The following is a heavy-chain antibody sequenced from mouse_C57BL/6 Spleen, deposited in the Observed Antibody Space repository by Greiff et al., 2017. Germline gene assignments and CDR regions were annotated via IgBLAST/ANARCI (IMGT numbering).Heavy chain of an antibody. CDR1: GYAFSSYW. Sequence: QVQLKESGAELVKPGASVKISCKASGYAFSSYWMNWVKQRPGKGLEWIGQIYPGDGDTNYNGKFKGKATLTADKSSSTAYMQRSSLTSEDSAVYFCARGGFITTVVATRYLDVWGTGTTVTVSS. J-gene: IGHJ1*03. V-gene: IGHV1-80*01. CDR3: ARGGFITTVVATRYLDV. D-gene: IGHD1-1*01. CDR2: IYPGDGDT.